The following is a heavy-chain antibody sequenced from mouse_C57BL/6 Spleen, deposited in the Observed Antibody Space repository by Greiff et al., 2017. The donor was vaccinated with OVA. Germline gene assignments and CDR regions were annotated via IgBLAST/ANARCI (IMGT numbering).Heavy chain of an antibody. Sequence: EVKVVESGEGLVKPGGSLKLSCAASGFTFSSYAMSWVRQTPEKRLEWVAYISSGGDYIYYADTVKGRFTISRDNARNTLYLQMSSLKSEDTAMYYCTRGSYSNSWAMDYWGQGTSVTVSS. CDR1: GFTFSSYA. J-gene: IGHJ4*01. D-gene: IGHD2-5*01. CDR2: ISSGGDYI. V-gene: IGHV5-9-1*02. CDR3: TRGSYSNSWAMDY.